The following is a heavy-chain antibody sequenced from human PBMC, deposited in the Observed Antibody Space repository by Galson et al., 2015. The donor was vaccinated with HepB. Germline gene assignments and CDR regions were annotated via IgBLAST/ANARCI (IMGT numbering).Heavy chain of an antibody. CDR3: ARTTYYYDSSGYSAPDY. D-gene: IGHD3-22*01. CDR2: IDWDDDK. V-gene: IGHV2-70*01. Sequence: PALVKPTQTLTLTCTFSGFSLSTSGMCVSWIRQPPGKALEWLALIDWDDDKYYSTSLKTRLTISKDTSKNQVVLTMTNMDPVDTATYYCARTTYYYDSSGYSAPDYWGQGTLVTVSS. J-gene: IGHJ4*02. CDR1: GFSLSTSGMC.